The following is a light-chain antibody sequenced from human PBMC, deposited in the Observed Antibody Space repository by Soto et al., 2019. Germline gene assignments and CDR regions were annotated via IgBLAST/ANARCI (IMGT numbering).Light chain of an antibody. J-gene: IGLJ2*01. V-gene: IGLV2-14*01. CDR1: TSDVGGYNH. CDR2: DVN. Sequence: QSALIQPASVSGSPGQSITISCTGTTSDVGGYNHVSWFQQHPGKVPKPMIYDVNNRPSGVSNRFSGSKSGNTASLTISGLQAEDEADYYCSSYTNTNTLVFGGGTKLTVL. CDR3: SSYTNTNTLV.